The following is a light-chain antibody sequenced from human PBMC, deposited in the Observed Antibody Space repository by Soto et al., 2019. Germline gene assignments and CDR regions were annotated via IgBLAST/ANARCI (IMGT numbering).Light chain of an antibody. CDR2: GAS. CDR1: QSVTSSF. V-gene: IGKV3-20*01. Sequence: EIVLTQYPGTLSLSPGERATLSCRASQSVTSSFLAWYQQKPGQAPRLLIYGASSRAADIPDRFSGSGSGTDFTLTIGRLDPEDFAVYSGQQYGSSPKTFGQGTKVEIK. J-gene: IGKJ1*01. CDR3: QQYGSSPKT.